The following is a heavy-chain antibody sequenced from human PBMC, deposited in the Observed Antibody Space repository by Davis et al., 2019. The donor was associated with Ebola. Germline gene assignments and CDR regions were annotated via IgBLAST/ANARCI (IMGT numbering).Heavy chain of an antibody. Sequence: AASVKVSCKASGGTFSSYAISWVRQAPGQGLEWMGRIIPILGIANYAQKFQGRVTMTRDTSTSTVYMELSSLRSEDTAVYYCAREVVVVVAATQDPYYYYGMDVWGQGTTVTVSS. D-gene: IGHD2-15*01. CDR3: AREVVVVVAATQDPYYYYGMDV. CDR1: GGTFSSYA. CDR2: IIPILGIA. V-gene: IGHV1-69*04. J-gene: IGHJ6*02.